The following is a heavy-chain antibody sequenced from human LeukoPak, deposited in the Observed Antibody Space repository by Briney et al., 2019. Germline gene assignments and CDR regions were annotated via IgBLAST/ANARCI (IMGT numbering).Heavy chain of an antibody. V-gene: IGHV3-30-3*01. CDR1: GFTFSSYA. J-gene: IGHJ5*02. D-gene: IGHD6-19*01. Sequence: GGSLRLSCAASGFTFSSYAMHWVRQAPGNGLEWVAVISYDGSNKYYADSVKGRFTISRDNSKNTLYLQMNSLRAEDTAVYYCATGGLYSSAQEDWFDPWGQGTLVTVSS. CDR2: ISYDGSNK. CDR3: ATGGLYSSAQEDWFDP.